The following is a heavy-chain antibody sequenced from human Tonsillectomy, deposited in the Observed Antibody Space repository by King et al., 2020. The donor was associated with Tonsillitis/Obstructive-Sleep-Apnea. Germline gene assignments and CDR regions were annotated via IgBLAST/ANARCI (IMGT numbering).Heavy chain of an antibody. D-gene: IGHD3-3*01. CDR1: GFTFSSHS. V-gene: IGHV3-21*01. Sequence: QLVQSGGGLVKPGGSLRLSCAASGFTFSSHSMNWVRQAPGKGLEWVSSISSSSSYIYYADSVKGRFTISRDNAKNSLYLQMNSLRAEDTAVYYCARDRSGYSNFDYWGQGTLVTVSS. J-gene: IGHJ4*02. CDR2: ISSSSSYI. CDR3: ARDRSGYSNFDY.